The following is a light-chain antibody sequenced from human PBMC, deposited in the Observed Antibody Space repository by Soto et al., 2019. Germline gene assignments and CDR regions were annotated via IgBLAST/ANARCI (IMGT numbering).Light chain of an antibody. CDR1: QSVGSNQ. Sequence: EIVLTQSPGTLSLSPGERATLSCRASQSVGSNQLAWHQQKPGQAPRLLIYGASSRPTGIPDRFSGSGSGTDFTLTFSRLEPEDFSVYYCQHYGSSPYSFGQGTKLEI. CDR3: QHYGSSPYS. CDR2: GAS. V-gene: IGKV3-20*01. J-gene: IGKJ2*01.